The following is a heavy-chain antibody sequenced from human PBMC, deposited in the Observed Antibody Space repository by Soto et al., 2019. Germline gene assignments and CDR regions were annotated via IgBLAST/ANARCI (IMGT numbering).Heavy chain of an antibody. V-gene: IGHV1-2*04. CDR1: GYTFTGYY. CDR2: INPNSGGT. CDR3: AAFDCTNGVCPNDAFDI. Sequence: ASVKVSSKASGYTFTGYYMHWVRQAPGQGLEWMGWINPNSGGTNYAQKFQGWVTMTRDTSISTAYMELSRLRSDDTAVYYCAAFDCTNGVCPNDAFDIWGQGTMVTVSS. D-gene: IGHD2-8*01. J-gene: IGHJ3*02.